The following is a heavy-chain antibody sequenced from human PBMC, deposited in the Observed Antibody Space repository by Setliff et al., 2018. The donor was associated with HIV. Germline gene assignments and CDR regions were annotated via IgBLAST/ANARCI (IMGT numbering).Heavy chain of an antibody. V-gene: IGHV4-39*01. Sequence: PSETLSLTCTVSGGSISSSSYYWGWIRQPPGKGLEWIGSIYYSGSTYYNPTLKSRVTISVDTSKNQFPLKLSSVTAADTAVYYCARRQQLWLLYAFDIWGQGTMVTVSS. J-gene: IGHJ3*02. CDR2: IYYSGST. D-gene: IGHD5-18*01. CDR3: ARRQQLWLLYAFDI. CDR1: GGSISSSSYY.